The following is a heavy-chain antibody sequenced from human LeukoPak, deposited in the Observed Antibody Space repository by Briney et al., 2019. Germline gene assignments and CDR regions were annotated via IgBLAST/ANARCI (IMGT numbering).Heavy chain of an antibody. CDR2: ISSSSSYI. J-gene: IGHJ4*02. CDR3: AREGSSGYSYGCIDY. D-gene: IGHD5-18*01. V-gene: IGHV3-21*01. Sequence: GGSLRLPCAASGFTFSSYSMNWVRQAPGKGLEWVSSISSSSSYIYYADSVKGRFTISRDNAKNSLYLQMNSLRAEDTAVYYCAREGSSGYSYGCIDYWGQGTLVTVSS. CDR1: GFTFSSYS.